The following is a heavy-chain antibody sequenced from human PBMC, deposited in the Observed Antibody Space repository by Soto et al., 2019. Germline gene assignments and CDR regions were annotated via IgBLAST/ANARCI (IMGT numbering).Heavy chain of an antibody. J-gene: IGHJ4*02. CDR3: AHIVVAGLGYYFDY. D-gene: IGHD6-19*01. CDR2: IYWDDDK. Sequence: QITLKESGPTLVKPTQTRTLTCTFSGFSLSSTRMAVGWIRQPPGKALEWLALIYWDDDKRYSPFLKSRLTITTDTSKNQVVLTMSNMDPVDTARYYCAHIVVAGLGYYFDYWGQGTLVTVSS. CDR1: GFSLSSTRMA. V-gene: IGHV2-5*02.